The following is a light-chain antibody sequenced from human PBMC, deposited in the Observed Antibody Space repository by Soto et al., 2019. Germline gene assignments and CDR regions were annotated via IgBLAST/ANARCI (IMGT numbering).Light chain of an antibody. CDR1: HSVNTS. CDR2: DSS. J-gene: IGKJ4*01. V-gene: IGKV3-11*01. Sequence: EIVLTQSPATLSLSPGGRATLSCRASHSVNTSLAWYQHTPGQPPRLLISDSSKRDTGCPLRLSGSGSGTDFTLTISSLEPEDFAHYDYQLNSNWPPHTCGGGTKVDIK. CDR3: QLNSNWPPHT.